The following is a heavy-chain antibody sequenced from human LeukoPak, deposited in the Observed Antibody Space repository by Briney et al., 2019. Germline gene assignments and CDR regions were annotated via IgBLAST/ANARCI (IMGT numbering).Heavy chain of an antibody. V-gene: IGHV4-39*07. Sequence: PSETLSLTCTVSGGSISSSSYYWGWIRQPPGKGLEWIGRIYTSGSTNYNPSLKSRVTMSVDTSKNQFSLKLSSVTAADTAVYYCAREPLAGPVTSWGQGTLVTVSS. D-gene: IGHD6-13*01. J-gene: IGHJ5*02. CDR3: AREPLAGPVTS. CDR2: IYTSGST. CDR1: GGSISSSSYY.